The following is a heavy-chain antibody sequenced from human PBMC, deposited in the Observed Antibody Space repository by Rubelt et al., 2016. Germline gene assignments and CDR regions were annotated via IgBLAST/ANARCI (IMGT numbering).Heavy chain of an antibody. Sequence: VQVVESGEGLVQPGGSLRVSCAASGFTFSDYYMSWIRQAPGKGLEWVSYISSSGSTIYYADSVKGRFTIARDNANNSLYLQMTSLRAEDTAGYYCASQMGVAGTFIDYWYYYGMDVWGQGTTVTVSS. V-gene: IGHV3-11*04. J-gene: IGHJ6*02. CDR2: ISSSGSTI. CDR1: GFTFSDYY. D-gene: IGHD6-19*01. CDR3: ASQMGVAGTFIDYWYYYGMDV.